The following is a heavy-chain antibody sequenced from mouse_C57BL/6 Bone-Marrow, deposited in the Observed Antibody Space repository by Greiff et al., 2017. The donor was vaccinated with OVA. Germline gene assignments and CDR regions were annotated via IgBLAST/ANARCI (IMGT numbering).Heavy chain of an antibody. CDR2: ISYDGSN. CDR1: GYSITSGYY. V-gene: IGHV3-6*01. J-gene: IGHJ2*01. CDR3: AREGYGSSYRYFDY. D-gene: IGHD1-1*01. Sequence: EVKLQESGPGLVKPSQSLSLTCSVTGYSITSGYYWNWIRQFPGNKLEWMGYISYDGSNNYNPSLKNRISITRDTSKNQFFLKLNSVTTEDTATYYCAREGYGSSYRYFDYWGQGTTLTVSS.